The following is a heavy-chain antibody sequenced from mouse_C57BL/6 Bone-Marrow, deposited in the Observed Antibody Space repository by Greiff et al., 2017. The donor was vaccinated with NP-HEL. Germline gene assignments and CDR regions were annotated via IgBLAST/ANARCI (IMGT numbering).Heavy chain of an antibody. CDR1: GYAFTNYL. J-gene: IGHJ3*01. V-gene: IGHV1-54*01. Sequence: QVQLKQSGAELVRPGTSVKVSCKASGYAFTNYLIEWVKQRPGQGLEWIGVINPGSGGTNYNEKFKGKATLTADKSSSTAYMQLSSLTSEDSAVYVCARLSPQSWFAYWGQGTLVTVSA. CDR3: ARLSPQSWFAY. CDR2: INPGSGGT.